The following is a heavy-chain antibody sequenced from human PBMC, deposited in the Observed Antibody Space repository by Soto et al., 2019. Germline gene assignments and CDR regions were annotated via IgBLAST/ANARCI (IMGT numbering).Heavy chain of an antibody. J-gene: IGHJ5*02. CDR1: GFTFSSYW. D-gene: IGHD6-6*01. CDR3: ARSIAARLNWFDP. V-gene: IGHV3-7*01. Sequence: EVQLVESGGGLVQPGGSLRLSCAASGFTFSSYWMSWVRQAPGKGLEWVANIKQDGSEKYYVDSVKGRFTSSRDNAKHSLSLQMNSLRAEDTAVYYCARSIAARLNWFDPWGQGTLVTVSS. CDR2: IKQDGSEK.